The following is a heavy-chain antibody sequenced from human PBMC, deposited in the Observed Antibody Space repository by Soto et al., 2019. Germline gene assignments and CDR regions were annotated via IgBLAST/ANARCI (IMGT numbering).Heavy chain of an antibody. Sequence: GGSLRLSCAASGFTFSSYEMNWVRQAPGKGLEWVSYISSSGSTIYYADSVKGRFTISRDNAKNSLYLQMNSLRSEDTAVYYCARGTRGFASYYYDSSGYYYFDYWGQGTLVTVSS. CDR3: ARGTRGFASYYYDSSGYYYFDY. V-gene: IGHV3-48*03. D-gene: IGHD3-22*01. CDR1: GFTFSSYE. CDR2: ISSSGSTI. J-gene: IGHJ4*02.